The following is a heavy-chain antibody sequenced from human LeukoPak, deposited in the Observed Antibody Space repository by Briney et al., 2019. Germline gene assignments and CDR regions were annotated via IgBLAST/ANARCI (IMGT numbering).Heavy chain of an antibody. CDR1: GYSFTTYW. D-gene: IGHD2-2*01. J-gene: IGHJ4*02. Sequence: GESLKISCQGSGYSFTTYWIGWVRQMPGKSLEWMGIIYPGDSDTRYSPSFQGQVTISADKSISTAYLQWSSLKASDTAMYYCARHYCTSTNCYLYFDYWGQGTLVTVSS. V-gene: IGHV5-51*01. CDR3: ARHYCTSTNCYLYFDY. CDR2: IYPGDSDT.